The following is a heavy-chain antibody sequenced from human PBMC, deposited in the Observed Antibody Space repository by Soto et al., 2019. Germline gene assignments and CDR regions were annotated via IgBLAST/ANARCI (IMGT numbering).Heavy chain of an antibody. V-gene: IGHV3-21*03. CDR2: ISGYGNSI. CDR1: GFTFSSYN. D-gene: IGHD4-17*01. J-gene: IGHJ6*02. CDR3: ASYGDYEDGMDV. Sequence: VQLVESGGGLVKPGGSLRLSCAASGFTFSSYNMNWVLQAPGKGLEWVSSISGYGNSIYYADSVRGRFSISRDNARKSLFLQMNSLRAEDTGVYYCASYGDYEDGMDVWGQGTTVTVSS.